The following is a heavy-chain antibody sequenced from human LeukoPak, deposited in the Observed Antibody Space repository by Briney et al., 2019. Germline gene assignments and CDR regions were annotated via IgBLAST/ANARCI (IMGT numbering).Heavy chain of an antibody. CDR1: GFTFTSYA. V-gene: IGHV3-23*01. Sequence: GGSLRLSCATSGFTFTSYALSWVRQAPGKGLEWVAVISASGGTIKYADSVKDRFSISRDTSKDTVYLEMNSLRAEDSALYYCVKAQNVIMVAAPWAWWGQGTLVTVSS. CDR2: ISASGGTI. J-gene: IGHJ4*02. D-gene: IGHD2-8*01. CDR3: VKAQNVIMVAAPWAW.